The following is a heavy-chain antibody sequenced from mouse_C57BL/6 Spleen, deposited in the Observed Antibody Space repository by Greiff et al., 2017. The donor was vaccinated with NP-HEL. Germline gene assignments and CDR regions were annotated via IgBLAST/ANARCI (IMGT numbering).Heavy chain of an antibody. V-gene: IGHV8-12*01. D-gene: IGHD1-1*01. J-gene: IGHJ3*01. CDR1: GFSLSTSGMG. Sequence: ESGPGILQSSQTLSLTCSFSGFSLSTSGMGVSWIRQPSGKGLEWLAHIYWDDDKRYNPSLKSRLTISKDTSRNQVFLKITSVDTADTATYYCARGPHYYGSSYNWFAYWGQGTLVTVSA. CDR2: IYWDDDK. CDR3: ARGPHYYGSSYNWFAY.